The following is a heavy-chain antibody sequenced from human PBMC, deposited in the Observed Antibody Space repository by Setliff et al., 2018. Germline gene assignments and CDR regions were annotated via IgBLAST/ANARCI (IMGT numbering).Heavy chain of an antibody. CDR3: AFRRGYIYGLDN. CDR2: IDPEDGKT. V-gene: IGHV1-69-2*01. D-gene: IGHD5-18*01. CDR1: GYTFTDDY. Sequence: ASVKVSCKASGYTFTDDYMYWVKQAPGKGLEWMGRIDPEDGKTVYAEKFQGRVIISADTSIDTAYLEIDSLRSEDTAVYYCAFRRGYIYGLDNWGQGTLVTVSS. J-gene: IGHJ4*02.